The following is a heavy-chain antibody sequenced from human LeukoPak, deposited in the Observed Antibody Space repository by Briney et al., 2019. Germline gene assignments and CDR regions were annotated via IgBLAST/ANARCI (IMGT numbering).Heavy chain of an antibody. J-gene: IGHJ6*02. V-gene: IGHV1-69*04. CDR3: ARDSTFGYYYYGMDV. Sequence: SVKVSCKASGGTFSSYAISWVRQAPGQGLEWMGRIIPILGIANYAQKFQGRVTITTDESTSTAYMELSSLRSEDTAVYYCARDSTFGYYYYGMDVWGQGTTVTVSS. CDR2: IIPILGIA. D-gene: IGHD3-10*02. CDR1: GGTFSSYA.